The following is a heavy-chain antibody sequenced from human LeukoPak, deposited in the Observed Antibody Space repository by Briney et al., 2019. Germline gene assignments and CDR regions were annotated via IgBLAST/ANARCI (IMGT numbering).Heavy chain of an antibody. CDR3: ARMDYDSSGYYQRDY. CDR2: IYTSGST. D-gene: IGHD3-22*01. V-gene: IGHV4-4*07. CDR1: GGSISSYY. Sequence: SETLSLTCTVYGGSISSYYWSWIRQPAGKGLEWIGRIYTSGSTNYNPSLKSRVTMSVDTSKNQFSLKLSSVTAADTAVYYCARMDYDSSGYYQRDYWGQGTLVTVSS. J-gene: IGHJ4*02.